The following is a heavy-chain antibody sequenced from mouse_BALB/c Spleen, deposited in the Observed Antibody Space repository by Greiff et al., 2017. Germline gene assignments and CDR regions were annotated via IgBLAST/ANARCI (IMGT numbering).Heavy chain of an antibody. J-gene: IGHJ4*01. Sequence: DVKLQESGPGLVKPSQSLSLTCTVTGYSITSDYAWNWIRQFPGNKLEWMGYISYSGSTSYNPSLKSRISITRDTSKNQFFLQLNSVTTEDTATYYCARRRSYSYAMDYWGQGTSVTVSS. CDR1: GYSITSDYA. D-gene: IGHD2-10*01. CDR3: ARRRSYSYAMDY. V-gene: IGHV3-2*02. CDR2: ISYSGST.